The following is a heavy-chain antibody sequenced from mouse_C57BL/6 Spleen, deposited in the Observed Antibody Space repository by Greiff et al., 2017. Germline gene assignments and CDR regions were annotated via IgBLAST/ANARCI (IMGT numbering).Heavy chain of an antibody. D-gene: IGHD2-4*01. V-gene: IGHV1-54*01. CDR1: GYAFTNYL. J-gene: IGHJ1*03. Sequence: QVQLQQSGAELVRPGTSVKVSSKASGYAFTNYLIEWVKQRPGQGLEWIGVINPGSGGTNYNEKFKGKATLTADKSSSTAYMQLSSLTSEDSAVYFCARWDDYDGYFDVWGTGTTVTVSS. CDR3: ARWDDYDGYFDV. CDR2: INPGSGGT.